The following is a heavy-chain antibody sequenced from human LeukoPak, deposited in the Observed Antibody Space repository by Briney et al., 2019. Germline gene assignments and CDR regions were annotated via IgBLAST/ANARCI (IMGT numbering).Heavy chain of an antibody. J-gene: IGHJ3*02. CDR1: GYTFTSYD. CDR3: ARGRTTVVTPVARDAFDI. CDR2: MNPNSGNT. V-gene: IGHV1-8*01. D-gene: IGHD4-23*01. Sequence: ASVKVSCKASGYTFTSYDINWVRQATGQGLEWMGWMNPNSGNTGYAQKFQGRVTMTRNTSISTAYMELSSLRSEDTAVYYCARGRTTVVTPVARDAFDIWGQGTMVTVSS.